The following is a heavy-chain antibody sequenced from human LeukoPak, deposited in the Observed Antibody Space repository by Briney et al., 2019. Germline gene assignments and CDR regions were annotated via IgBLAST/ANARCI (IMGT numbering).Heavy chain of an antibody. Sequence: GGSLRLSCTASGFNFGDNTMHWVRQAPGKGLEWVSSISSRSTYINYGDSLRGRCTISRDNAGNSLHLQIDSLRDEDTAVYYCATTIFGVVTQSYWGQGTLLSVSS. CDR3: ATTIFGVVTQSY. CDR1: GFNFGDNT. J-gene: IGHJ4*02. CDR2: ISSRSTYI. D-gene: IGHD3-3*01. V-gene: IGHV3-21*01.